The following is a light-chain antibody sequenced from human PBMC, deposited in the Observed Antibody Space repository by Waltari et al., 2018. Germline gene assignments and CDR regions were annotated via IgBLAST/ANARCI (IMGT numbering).Light chain of an antibody. V-gene: IGKV3-20*01. J-gene: IGKJ1*01. CDR3: QNHERLPAT. CDR1: QSISNY. Sequence: EVVLTQSPGTLSLSPGETATLSCRASQSISNYLVWYQQRPGQAPRLLIYAASTRATGVPDRFSGSGYGTDFTLTISRLEPEDFAVYYCQNHERLPATFGQGTKVEIK. CDR2: AAS.